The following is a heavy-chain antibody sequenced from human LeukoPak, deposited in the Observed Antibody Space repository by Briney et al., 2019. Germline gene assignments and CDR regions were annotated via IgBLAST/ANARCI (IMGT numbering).Heavy chain of an antibody. CDR1: GFTFSDYY. CDR3: ARDRQFRLHDP. J-gene: IGHJ5*02. V-gene: IGHV3-11*01. CDR2: ISVSGSSV. Sequence: GGSLRLSCTASGFTFSDYYMSWIRQAPGKGLEWLSYISVSGSSVSYVDSVEGRFTISRDNAKNSVYLQIDSLRVEDTAMYYCARDRQFRLHDPWGQGILVTVSS. D-gene: IGHD3-16*01.